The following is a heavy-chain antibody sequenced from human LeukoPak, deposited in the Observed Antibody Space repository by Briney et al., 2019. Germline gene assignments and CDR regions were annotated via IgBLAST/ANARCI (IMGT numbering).Heavy chain of an antibody. V-gene: IGHV3-23*01. CDR3: AKARPEGYSGSPYA. D-gene: IGHD1-26*01. CDR1: GFTFSSYA. Sequence: GGSLRLSCAASGFTFSSYAMSWVRQAPGKGLEWVSAISGSGGSTYYADSVKGRFTISRDNTKNTLYLQMNSLRAEDTAVYYCAKARPEGYSGSPYAWGQGTLVTVSS. J-gene: IGHJ5*02. CDR2: ISGSGGST.